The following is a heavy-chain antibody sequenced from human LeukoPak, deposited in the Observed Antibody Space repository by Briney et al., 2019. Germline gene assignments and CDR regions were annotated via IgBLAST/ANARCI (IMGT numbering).Heavy chain of an antibody. D-gene: IGHD2-2*01. Sequence: GGSLRLFCAASGFTFSSYGMHWVRQAPGKGLEWVAFIRYDGSNKYYADSVKGRFTISRGNSKNTLYLQMNSLRAEDTAVYYCARWGESEYCSSTSCFHPFDYWGQGTLVTVSS. CDR3: ARWGESEYCSSTSCFHPFDY. CDR1: GFTFSSYG. CDR2: IRYDGSNK. J-gene: IGHJ4*02. V-gene: IGHV3-30*02.